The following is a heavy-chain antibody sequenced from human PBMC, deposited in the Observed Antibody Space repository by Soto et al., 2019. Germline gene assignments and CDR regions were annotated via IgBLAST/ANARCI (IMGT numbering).Heavy chain of an antibody. V-gene: IGHV4-59*01. J-gene: IGHJ4*02. CDR1: GGSISSYY. CDR3: ARYGGTYYVY. CDR2: ISYSGST. Sequence: SETLSLTCSVSGGSISSYYWSWIRQPPGKGLEWIGFISYSGSTNYNPSLKSRATISVDTSKNQFSLKLSSVTAADTALYYCARYGGTYYVYWGQGTLVTAPQ. D-gene: IGHD1-26*01.